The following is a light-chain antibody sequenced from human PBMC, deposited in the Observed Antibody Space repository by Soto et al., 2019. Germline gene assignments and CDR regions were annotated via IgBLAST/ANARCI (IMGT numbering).Light chain of an antibody. V-gene: IGKV3-15*01. CDR2: GAS. J-gene: IGKJ4*01. Sequence: IVMTQSPATLSLSPGERATLSCRASQSVSSNLAWSQQKPGQAPRLLIYGASSRATDSPARFSGSGSGTEFTLTISSLQYEEFAVYYWQHRQAFGGGTKVDIK. CDR3: QHRQA. CDR1: QSVSSN.